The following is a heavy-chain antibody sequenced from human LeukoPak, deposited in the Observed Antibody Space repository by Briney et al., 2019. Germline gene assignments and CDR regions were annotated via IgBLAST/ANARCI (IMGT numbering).Heavy chain of an antibody. CDR3: VKKGNELLSKNFDY. Sequence: ASVKDSCKASGFSFTDYYMHWVRQAPGQGLEGMGYINPHRGGTSSPQKFQGRVTMTTGTSKSAAYIEMSSLISDDKAMYYWVKKGNELLSKNFDYGAQGTLVTV. J-gene: IGHJ4*02. D-gene: IGHD2-21*02. CDR1: GFSFTDYY. CDR2: INPHRGGT. V-gene: IGHV1-2*02.